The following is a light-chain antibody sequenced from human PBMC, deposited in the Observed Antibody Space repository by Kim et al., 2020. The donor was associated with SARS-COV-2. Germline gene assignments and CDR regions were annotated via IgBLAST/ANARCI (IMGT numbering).Light chain of an antibody. Sequence: PGKTARITCGGNNIGSKSVHWNQQKPGQAPVLVIYYDSDRPSGIPERFSGSNSGNTATLTISRVEAGDEADYYCQVWDSSSDRNWVFGGGTQLTVL. CDR2: YDS. CDR1: NIGSKS. V-gene: IGLV3-21*04. J-gene: IGLJ3*02. CDR3: QVWDSSSDRNWV.